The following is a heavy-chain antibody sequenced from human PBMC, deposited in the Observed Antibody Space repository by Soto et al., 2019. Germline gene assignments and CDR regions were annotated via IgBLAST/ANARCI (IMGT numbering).Heavy chain of an antibody. J-gene: IGHJ4*02. CDR2: IDVGSANA. V-gene: IGHV1-58*01. D-gene: IGHD6-13*01. CDR1: GFTFSSSA. Sequence: SVKVSCKTSGFTFSSSAVHWVRQARGHRLQWIGWIDVGSANANYAHMLQERVTISRDMSTSTAYMELSSLRAEDTALYYCVRDDFRAAVSFFYFENWGQGTQVTSPQ. CDR3: VRDDFRAAVSFFYFEN.